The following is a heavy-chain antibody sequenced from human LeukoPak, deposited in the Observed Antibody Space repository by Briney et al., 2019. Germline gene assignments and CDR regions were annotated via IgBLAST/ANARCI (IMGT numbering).Heavy chain of an antibody. D-gene: IGHD1-26*01. CDR1: GFTFSNAW. J-gene: IGHJ5*02. V-gene: IGHV3-15*01. CDR3: AKDHQWEPTGGNWFDP. CDR2: IKSKTDGGTT. Sequence: PGGSLRLSCAASGFTFSNAWMSWVRQAPGKGLEWVGRIKSKTDGGTTDYAAPVKGRFTISRDDSKNTLYLQMNSLRAEDTAVYYCAKDHQWEPTGGNWFDPWGQGTLVTVSS.